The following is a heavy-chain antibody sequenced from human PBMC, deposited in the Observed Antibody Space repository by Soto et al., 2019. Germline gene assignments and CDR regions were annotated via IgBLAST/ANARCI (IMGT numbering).Heavy chain of an antibody. Sequence: QVQLQQWGAGLLKPSETLSLTCAVYGGSFSGYYWSWIRQPPGKGLGWIGEINHSGRNNYNPSRKSRVTISVDTSNNQLSPELSTVTAADTAVYYSARGPLGQLTNDYSYYYIDVWGKGTTVTVSS. CDR1: GGSFSGYY. V-gene: IGHV4-34*01. CDR2: INHSGRN. J-gene: IGHJ6*03. CDR3: ARGPLGQLTNDYSYYYIDV. D-gene: IGHD2-2*01.